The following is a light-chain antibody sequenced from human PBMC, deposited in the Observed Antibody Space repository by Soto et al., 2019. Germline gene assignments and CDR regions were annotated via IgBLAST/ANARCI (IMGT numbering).Light chain of an antibody. CDR1: SSDIGAFDY. Sequence: QSVLTQPASVSGSPRQSITISCTGTSSDIGAFDYVSWYQQHPGKAPRLLIYEVFNRPSGVSDRFSGSKSGITASLTISGLQAEDEADYYCCSYAGSSTSYVFGTGTKVTVL. CDR3: CSYAGSSTSYV. J-gene: IGLJ1*01. CDR2: EVF. V-gene: IGLV2-14*01.